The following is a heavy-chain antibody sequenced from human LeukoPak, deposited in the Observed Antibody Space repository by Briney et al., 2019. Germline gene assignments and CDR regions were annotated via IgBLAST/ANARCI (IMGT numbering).Heavy chain of an antibody. Sequence: PGGSLRLSCAASGFTFSDYYISWIRQAPGKGLEWVSYISSSGSTIYYADSVKGRFTISRDNAKNSLYLQMNSLRAEDTAVYYCARDPRNFIAAAGTFDYWGQGTLVTVSS. D-gene: IGHD6-13*01. CDR1: GFTFSDYY. J-gene: IGHJ4*02. CDR3: ARDPRNFIAAAGTFDY. CDR2: ISSSGSTI. V-gene: IGHV3-11*04.